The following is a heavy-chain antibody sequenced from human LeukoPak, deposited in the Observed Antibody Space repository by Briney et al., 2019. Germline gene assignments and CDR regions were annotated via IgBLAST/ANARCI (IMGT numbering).Heavy chain of an antibody. V-gene: IGHV1-8*01. Sequence: ASVKVSCKASGYTFTSYDINWVRQATGQGLEWMGWMNPNSGNTGYAQKFQGRVTMTRNTSISTAYMELSSLRSEDTAVYYCARSARCAEYFQHWGQGTLVTVSS. CDR3: ARSARCAEYFQH. CDR2: MNPNSGNT. CDR1: GYTFTSYD. J-gene: IGHJ1*01.